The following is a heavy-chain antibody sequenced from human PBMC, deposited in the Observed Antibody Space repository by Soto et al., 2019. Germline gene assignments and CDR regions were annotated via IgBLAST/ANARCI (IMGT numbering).Heavy chain of an antibody. CDR3: ARERPSRLVDLDY. V-gene: IGHV3-7*01. D-gene: IGHD3-9*01. Sequence: EVQLVESGGGLVQPGGSLRLSCAASGFTFSNYWMSCVRQAPGKGLEWLANIKEDGRETNYVDSVKGRFTITSDNAKHSQYLQINSLRADDSAVLYCARERPSRLVDLDYWGPGTLVTVSS. CDR2: IKEDGRET. J-gene: IGHJ4*02. CDR1: GFTFSNYW.